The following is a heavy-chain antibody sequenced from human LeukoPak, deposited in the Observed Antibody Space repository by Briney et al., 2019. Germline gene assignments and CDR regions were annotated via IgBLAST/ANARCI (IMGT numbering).Heavy chain of an antibody. J-gene: IGHJ5*02. Sequence: GASVKVSCKASGYTFVNYAVNWVRQAPGQRLEWMGWINAGNGNTKYSQNFQGRVTITRDASASTAYLELSSLRSEDTAVYYCARDNSVRDEAWWFNPWGQGTLVTVSS. CDR3: ARDNSVRDEAWWFNP. V-gene: IGHV1-3*01. CDR1: GYTFVNYA. D-gene: IGHD5-24*01. CDR2: INAGNGNT.